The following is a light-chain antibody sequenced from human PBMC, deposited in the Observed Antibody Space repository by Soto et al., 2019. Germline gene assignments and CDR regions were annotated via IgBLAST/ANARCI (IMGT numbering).Light chain of an antibody. CDR3: QHFGTSAGT. Sequence: EVVLTQSPGTLSLSSGERATLSCRASQSVSSNYLAWYQQKPGQAPRLLIYGASSRATGIPDRFSGSGSGTDFTLTISRLEPEDFAVYYCQHFGTSAGTFGQGTKVEIK. J-gene: IGKJ1*01. CDR1: QSVSSNY. V-gene: IGKV3-20*01. CDR2: GAS.